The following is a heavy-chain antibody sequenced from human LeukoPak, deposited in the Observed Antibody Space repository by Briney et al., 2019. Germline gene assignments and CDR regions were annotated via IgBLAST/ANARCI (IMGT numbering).Heavy chain of an antibody. D-gene: IGHD3-22*01. CDR3: AKSPGYFQGNY. CDR1: GFTFSSYD. J-gene: IGHJ4*02. Sequence: GGSLRLSCAASGFTFSSYDMRWVRHATGKGLEWVSAIGTAGDTYYPGSVKGRFTISRENAKNSLYLQMNSLRAGDTAVYYCAKSPGYFQGNYWGQGTLVTVSS. V-gene: IGHV3-13*01. CDR2: IGTAGDT.